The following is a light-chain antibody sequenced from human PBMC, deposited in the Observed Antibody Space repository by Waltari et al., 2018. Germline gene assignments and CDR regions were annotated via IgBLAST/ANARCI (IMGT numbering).Light chain of an antibody. CDR3: SSYRSSNNVV. J-gene: IGLJ2*01. CDR1: GRDIGTFNY. CDR2: EVT. V-gene: IGLV2-14*03. Sequence: QSALTQPAPVSGSPGQSIPIPCTGTGRDIGTFNYVSWYQQHPGKAPKLMIYEVTTRPSGVSHRFSGSKSGNTASLTISGLQAEDEAVYYCSSYRSSNNVVFGGGTKVTVL.